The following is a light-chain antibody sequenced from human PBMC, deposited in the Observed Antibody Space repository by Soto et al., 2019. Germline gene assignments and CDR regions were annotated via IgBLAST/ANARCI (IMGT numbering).Light chain of an antibody. CDR3: LQFYNFSWT. CDR2: GAA. V-gene: IGKV1-6*01. CDR1: QGVSTD. Sequence: AIQLTQSPFSLSASVGDRVTISCRASQGVSTDLGWYQQKPGEAPKLLIYGAATRHSGIPSRFSGRGSGTDFTLTISSLQPEDFAAYYCLQFYNFSWTFGQGTKVDIK. J-gene: IGKJ1*01.